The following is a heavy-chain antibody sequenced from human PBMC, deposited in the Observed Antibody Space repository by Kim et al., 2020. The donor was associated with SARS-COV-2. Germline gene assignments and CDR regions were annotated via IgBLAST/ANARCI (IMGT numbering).Heavy chain of an antibody. Sequence: SETLSLTCTVSGGPISSYYWSWIRQPPGKGLEWIANIFYSGSTNSNPSLKSRVTISADTSNNQFSLQLSSVTAADTAVYYCASGEGYDGYYYYGMDVWG. V-gene: IGHV4-59*01. CDR1: GGPISSYY. J-gene: IGHJ6*02. CDR2: IFYSGST. CDR3: ASGEGYDGYYYYGMDV. D-gene: IGHD3-3*01.